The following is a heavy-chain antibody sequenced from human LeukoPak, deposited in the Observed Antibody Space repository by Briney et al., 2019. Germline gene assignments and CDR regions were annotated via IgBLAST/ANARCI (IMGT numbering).Heavy chain of an antibody. D-gene: IGHD3-22*01. J-gene: IGHJ3*02. CDR2: ISYDGSNK. Sequence: GGSLRLSCAASGFTFSSYGMHWVRQAPGKGLEWVAVISYDGSNKYYADSVKGRFTISRDNAKNSLYLQMNSLRAEDTAVYFCVRDHHRRLYDSQARDTFDIWGQGTMVTVSS. V-gene: IGHV3-30*03. CDR1: GFTFSSYG. CDR3: VRDHHRRLYDSQARDTFDI.